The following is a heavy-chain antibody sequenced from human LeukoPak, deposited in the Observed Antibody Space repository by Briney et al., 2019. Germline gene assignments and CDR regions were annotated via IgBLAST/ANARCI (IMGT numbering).Heavy chain of an antibody. Sequence: GESLRLSYAASGYTFSSYWMSWVRQAPGKGLEWVANIKQDGSEKYYVDSVKGRFTISRDNAKNSLYLQMNSLRAEDTAVYYCARDLTDYFDYWGQGTLVTVSS. CDR2: IKQDGSEK. J-gene: IGHJ4*02. CDR3: ARDLTDYFDY. V-gene: IGHV3-7*03. CDR1: GYTFSSYW.